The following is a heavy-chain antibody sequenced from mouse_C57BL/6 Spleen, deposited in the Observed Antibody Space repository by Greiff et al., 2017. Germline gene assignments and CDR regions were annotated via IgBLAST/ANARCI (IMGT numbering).Heavy chain of an antibody. CDR1: GFSFNTYA. J-gene: IGHJ4*01. V-gene: IGHV10-1*01. Sequence: EVQLVESGGGLVQPKGSLKLSCAASGFSFNTYAMNWVRQAPGTGLEWVARIRSKSNNYATYYADSVKDRFTISRDDSESMLYLQMNNLKTEDTAMYYCVRHENGGAMDYWGQGTSVTVSS. CDR2: IRSKSNNYAT. CDR3: VRHENGGAMDY.